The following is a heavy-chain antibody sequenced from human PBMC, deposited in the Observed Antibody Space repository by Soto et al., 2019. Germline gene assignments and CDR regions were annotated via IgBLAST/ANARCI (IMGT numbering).Heavy chain of an antibody. J-gene: IGHJ6*02. CDR1: GFTFSSYS. Sequence: GGSLRLSCAASGFTFSSYSMNWVRQAPGKGLEWVSSISSSSSYIYYADSVKGRFTISRDNAKNSLYLQMNSLRAEDTAVYYCARDLPITVRSPADKYGMDVWGQGTTVTVSS. D-gene: IGHD4-4*01. V-gene: IGHV3-21*01. CDR2: ISSSSSYI. CDR3: ARDLPITVRSPADKYGMDV.